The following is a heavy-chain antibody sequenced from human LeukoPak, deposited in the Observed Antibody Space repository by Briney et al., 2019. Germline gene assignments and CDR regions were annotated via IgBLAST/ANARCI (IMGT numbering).Heavy chain of an antibody. D-gene: IGHD3-10*01. J-gene: IGHJ5*02. CDR3: ARDQGSGSYYKGDNWFDP. CDR2: IIPILGIA. Sequence: SVKVSCKASGGTFSSYAISWVRQATGQGLEWMGRIIPILGIANYAQKFQGRVTITADKSTSTAYMELSSLRSEDTAVYYCARDQGSGSYYKGDNWFDPWGQGTLVTVSS. V-gene: IGHV1-69*04. CDR1: GGTFSSYA.